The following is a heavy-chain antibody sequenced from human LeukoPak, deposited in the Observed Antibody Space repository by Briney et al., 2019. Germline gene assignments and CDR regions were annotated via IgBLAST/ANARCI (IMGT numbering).Heavy chain of an antibody. Sequence: SVKVSCKASGGTFSSYAISWVRRAPGQGLEWMGGIIPIFGTANYAQKFQGRVTITTDESTSTAYMELSSLRSEDTAVYYCAASDGYSGYDDYWGQGTLVTVSS. CDR3: AASDGYSGYDDY. J-gene: IGHJ4*02. CDR2: IIPIFGTA. CDR1: GGTFSSYA. D-gene: IGHD5-12*01. V-gene: IGHV1-69*05.